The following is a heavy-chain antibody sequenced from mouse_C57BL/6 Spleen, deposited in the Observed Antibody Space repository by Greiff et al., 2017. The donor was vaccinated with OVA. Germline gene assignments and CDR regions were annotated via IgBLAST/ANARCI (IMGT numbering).Heavy chain of an antibody. CDR1: GYTFTSYW. D-gene: IGHD2-1*01. J-gene: IGHJ4*01. Sequence: QVQLQQPGAELVKPGASVKLSCKASGYTFTSYWMHWVKQRPGRGLEWIGRIDPNSGGTKYNEKFKSKATLTVDKPSSTAYMQLGSLTSEDSAVYYCQLYYGNPYYAMDYWGQGTSVTVSS. CDR2: IDPNSGGT. V-gene: IGHV1-72*01. CDR3: QLYYGNPYYAMDY.